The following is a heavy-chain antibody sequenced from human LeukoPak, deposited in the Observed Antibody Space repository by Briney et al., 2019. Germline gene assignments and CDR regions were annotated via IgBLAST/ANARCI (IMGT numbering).Heavy chain of an antibody. J-gene: IGHJ3*02. V-gene: IGHV4-59*01. Sequence: SETLSLTCTVSGGSISSFYWSWIRQPPGKGLEYIGYISYSGTTSYNPTLKSRVTISVDTSKNQFSLKLTSVTAADTAVYYCARDKGLPQAFDIWGQGTMVTVSS. CDR1: GGSISSFY. D-gene: IGHD5/OR15-5a*01. CDR3: ARDKGLPQAFDI. CDR2: ISYSGTT.